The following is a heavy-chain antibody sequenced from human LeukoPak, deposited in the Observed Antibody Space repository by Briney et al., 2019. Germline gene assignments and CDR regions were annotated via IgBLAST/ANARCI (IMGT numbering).Heavy chain of an antibody. CDR2: FDPEDGET. CDR3: ATFSSGSYDAFDI. CDR1: GYTLTELS. D-gene: IGHD3-10*01. V-gene: IGHV1-24*01. J-gene: IGHJ3*02. Sequence: ASVRVSCKVSGYTLTELSMHWVRQAPGKGLEWMGGFDPEDGETIYAQKFQGRVTMTEDTSTDTAYMELSSLRSEDTAVYYCATFSSGSYDAFDIWGQGTMVTVSS.